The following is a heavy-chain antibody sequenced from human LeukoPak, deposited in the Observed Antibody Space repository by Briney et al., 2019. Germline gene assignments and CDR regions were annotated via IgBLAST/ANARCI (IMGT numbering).Heavy chain of an antibody. CDR3: AKDRSLTMVRGIPAV. CDR1: GFTFSSYG. D-gene: IGHD3-10*01. CDR2: ISYDGSNK. V-gene: IGHV3-30*18. Sequence: GRSLRLSCAASGFTFSSYGMHWVRQAPGKGLEWVAVISYDGSNKYYADSVKGRFTISRDNSKNTLYLQMNSLRAEDTAVYYCAKDRSLTMVRGIPAVWGQGTLVTVSS. J-gene: IGHJ4*02.